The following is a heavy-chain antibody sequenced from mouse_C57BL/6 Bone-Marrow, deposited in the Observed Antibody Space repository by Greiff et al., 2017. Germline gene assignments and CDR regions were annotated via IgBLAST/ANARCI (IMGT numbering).Heavy chain of an antibody. CDR3: SRDYGYDAGFAY. CDR1: GYTFTSYW. Sequence: QVQLQQPGAELVRPGTSVKLSCKASGYTFTSYWMHWVKQRPGQGLEWIGVIDPSDSYNNYNQKFKGKATLTVDTSSSTAYMQLSSLTSEDSAVDYCSRDYGYDAGFAYWGQGTLVTVSA. J-gene: IGHJ3*01. CDR2: IDPSDSYN. V-gene: IGHV1-59*01. D-gene: IGHD2-2*01.